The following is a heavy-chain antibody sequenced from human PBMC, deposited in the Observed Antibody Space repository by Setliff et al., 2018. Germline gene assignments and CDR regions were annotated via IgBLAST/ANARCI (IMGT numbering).Heavy chain of an antibody. V-gene: IGHV4-59*11. CDR2: IFYSDTA. Sequence: SETLSLTCTVSGGSIGPHYWSWIRQAPRKGLEWIGHIFYSDTAKYNPSLESRAAISVDSSKNQFSLKLRSVTAADTAVYYCARDRSTVIRGVTSFFYYYMDVWGGGTTVTVS. D-gene: IGHD3-10*01. CDR1: GGSIGPHY. CDR3: ARDRSTVIRGVTSFFYYYMDV. J-gene: IGHJ6*03.